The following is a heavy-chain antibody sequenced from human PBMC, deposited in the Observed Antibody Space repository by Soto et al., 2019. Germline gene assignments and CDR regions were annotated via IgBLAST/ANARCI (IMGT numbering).Heavy chain of an antibody. J-gene: IGHJ4*02. Sequence: GGSLRLSCAASGFTLSSDSMNCVRQAPGKELEWGSYICSSSKSNIYYTEPVRGRFNISRDNAKNSLYLEMNTLRDEDTALYYCARDYFGSGSYPDPFDYWGEATLVTVSS. D-gene: IGHD3-10*01. V-gene: IGHV3-48*02. CDR2: ICSSSKSNI. CDR3: ARDYFGSGSYPDPFDY. CDR1: GFTLSSDS.